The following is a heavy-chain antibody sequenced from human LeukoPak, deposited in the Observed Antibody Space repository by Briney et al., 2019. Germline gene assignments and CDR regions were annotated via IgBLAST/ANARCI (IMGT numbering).Heavy chain of an antibody. D-gene: IGHD2-8*01. J-gene: IGHJ1*01. CDR3: ASRGVQSYFHP. Sequence: GESLNISWKGSGYSFNTYWIGWVRQKPGKGLEWMGITYPSDSDTRYSQSFQGQVTILADKSISTAYLQWSSLKASDTAMYYCASRGVQSYFHPWGQGTLVTVSS. V-gene: IGHV5-51*01. CDR1: GYSFNTYW. CDR2: TYPSDSDT.